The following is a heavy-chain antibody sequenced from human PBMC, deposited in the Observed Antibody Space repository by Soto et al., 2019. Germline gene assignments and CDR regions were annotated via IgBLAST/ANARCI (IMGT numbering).Heavy chain of an antibody. CDR2: ISSTGNTI. Sequence: QVQLVESGGGLVQTSGSLRIACVASGFTFSDYYMSRVRQAPGKGLEWVSYISSTGNTIYYADSVKGRFTISRDNAKNSVYLQMNNLRAEDTALYFCAKMSSENYYDPVFSWGQGTLVTVSS. CDR3: AKMSSENYYDPVFS. D-gene: IGHD3-22*01. V-gene: IGHV3-11*01. J-gene: IGHJ4*02. CDR1: GFTFSDYY.